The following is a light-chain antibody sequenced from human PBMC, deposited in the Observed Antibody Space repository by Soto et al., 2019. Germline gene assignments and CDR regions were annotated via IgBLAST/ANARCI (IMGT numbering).Light chain of an antibody. J-gene: IGKJ1*01. Sequence: EIVLTQSPGTLSLSPGERATLSCRASERLSSVYLAWYQQRPGQPPRLLIYGASNRATGIPDRFSGSGSGTDFTLIINRLEPEDVAIYYCQQYYHWPWTFGQGTKV. CDR3: QQYYHWPWT. CDR1: ERLSSVY. V-gene: IGKV3-20*01. CDR2: GAS.